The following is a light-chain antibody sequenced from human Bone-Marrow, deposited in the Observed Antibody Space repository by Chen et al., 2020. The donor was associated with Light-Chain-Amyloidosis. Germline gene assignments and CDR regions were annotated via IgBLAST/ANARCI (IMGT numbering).Light chain of an antibody. CDR1: RSNIGAGYD. Sequence: QSVLTPPPSVSGAPGQSVTISCTWSRSNIGAGYDVHWYQQLPGTAPKLLIYANDNRPSGVPDRFSGSKSGTSASLAITGLQAEDEADYYCQSYDTRLSGLYVFGTGTKVTVL. V-gene: IGLV1-40*01. J-gene: IGLJ1*01. CDR3: QSYDTRLSGLYV. CDR2: AND.